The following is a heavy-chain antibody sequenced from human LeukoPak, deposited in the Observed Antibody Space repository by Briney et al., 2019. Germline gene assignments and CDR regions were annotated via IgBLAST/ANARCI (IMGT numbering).Heavy chain of an antibody. CDR2: ISRGGNTI. V-gene: IGHV3-11*01. D-gene: IGHD1-1*01. CDR3: AREQLGPNYSDY. Sequence: KPGGSLRLSRAASGFTFSDYYMNWIRQAPGKGLEWVTYISRGGNTIYYADSVKGRFTISRDNAKNSLYLQLNSLRVEDTAVHYCAREQLGPNYSDYWGQGTLVTVSS. J-gene: IGHJ4*02. CDR1: GFTFSDYY.